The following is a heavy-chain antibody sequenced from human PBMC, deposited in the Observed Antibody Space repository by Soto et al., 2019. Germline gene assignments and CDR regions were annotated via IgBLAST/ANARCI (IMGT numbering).Heavy chain of an antibody. Sequence: QVQLVQSGAEVKKPGASVKVSCKASGYTFTSYDINWVRQATGKGLEWMGWMNPNSGNTGYAQKFQGRVTMTRNNAISTAYMELSSLRSEDTAVYYCARHAGIAAAGDGYYYYGMDVWGQGTTVTVSS. CDR2: MNPNSGNT. CDR3: ARHAGIAAAGDGYYYYGMDV. D-gene: IGHD6-13*01. J-gene: IGHJ6*02. V-gene: IGHV1-8*01. CDR1: GYTFTSYD.